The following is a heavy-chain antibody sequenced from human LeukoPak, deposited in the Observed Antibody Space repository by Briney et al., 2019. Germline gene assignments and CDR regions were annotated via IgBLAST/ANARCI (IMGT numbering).Heavy chain of an antibody. J-gene: IGHJ4*02. V-gene: IGHV4-59*01. CDR3: AGIHKYSWYFDY. CDR2: ICYSGST. CDR1: GGSFSSYY. Sequence: SETLSLTCAVYGGSFSSYYWSWIRQPPGKGLEWIGYICYSGSTNYNPSLKSRVTISVDTSKNQFSLKLSSVTAADTAVYYCAGIHKYSWYFDYWGQGTLVTVSS. D-gene: IGHD2-15*01.